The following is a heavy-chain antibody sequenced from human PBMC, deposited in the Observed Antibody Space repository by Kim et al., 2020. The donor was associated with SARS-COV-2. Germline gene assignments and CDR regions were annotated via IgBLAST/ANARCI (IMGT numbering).Heavy chain of an antibody. Sequence: PSLKSRVTISVDTSKNQFSLKLSSVTAADTAVYYCARHSSYIQLWLKFDYWGQGTLVTVSS. CDR3: ARHSSYIQLWLKFDY. V-gene: IGHV4-39*01. J-gene: IGHJ4*02. D-gene: IGHD5-18*01.